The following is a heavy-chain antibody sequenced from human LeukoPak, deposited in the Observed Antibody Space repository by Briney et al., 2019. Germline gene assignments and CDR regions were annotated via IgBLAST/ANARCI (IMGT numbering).Heavy chain of an antibody. V-gene: IGHV3-21*01. CDR2: ISSSSSYI. J-gene: IGHJ6*02. CDR1: RXIFSTYS. CDR3: ARDYAYCGGDCYGADYYYGMDV. D-gene: IGHD2-21*02. Sequence: GGSLRLSCAASRXIFSTYSMNWVRQAPGKGLEWVSSISSSSSYISYADSVKGRFTISRDNAKNSLYLQMNSLRAEDTAVYYCARDYAYCGGDCYGADYYYGMDVWGQGTTVTVSS.